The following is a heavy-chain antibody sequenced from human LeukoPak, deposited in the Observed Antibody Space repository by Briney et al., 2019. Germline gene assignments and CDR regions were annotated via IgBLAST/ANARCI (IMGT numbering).Heavy chain of an antibody. V-gene: IGHV4-34*01. D-gene: IGHD3-10*01. CDR3: ARRFYYYGSGSPDY. CDR2: INHSGST. CDR1: GGSFSGYY. J-gene: IGHJ4*02. Sequence: SETLSLTCAVYGGSFSGYYWSWIRQPPGKGLEWIGEINHSGSTNYNPSLESRVTISVDTSKNQFSLKLSSVTAADTAVYYCARRFYYYGSGSPDYWGQGTLVTVSS.